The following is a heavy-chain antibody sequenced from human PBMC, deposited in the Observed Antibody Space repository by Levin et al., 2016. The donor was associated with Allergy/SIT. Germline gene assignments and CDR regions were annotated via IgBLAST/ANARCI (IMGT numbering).Heavy chain of an antibody. CDR1: GYTFTGYY. Sequence: ASVKVSCKASGYTFTGYYMHWVRQAPGQGLEWMGWINPNSGGTNYAQKFQGRVTMTRDTSISTAYMELSRLRSDDTAVYYCARAKQLVQVNRRWFDPWGQGTLVTVSS. D-gene: IGHD6-13*01. V-gene: IGHV1-2*02. CDR3: ARAKQLVQVNRRWFDP. CDR2: INPNSGGT. J-gene: IGHJ5*02.